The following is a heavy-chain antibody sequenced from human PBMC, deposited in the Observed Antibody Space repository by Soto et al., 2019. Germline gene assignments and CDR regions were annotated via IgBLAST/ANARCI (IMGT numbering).Heavy chain of an antibody. Sequence: QVQLAQSGAEVKKPGASITVSCKASGYSFSTNGVSWVRQAPGQGLEWMGWISANTGDTLYAEKFEDRITWTADTPTTTAYMELRSLRPGDTATYFCATDKGDFTFGPWGQGTLITVSS. J-gene: IGHJ5*02. CDR2: ISANTGDT. CDR3: ATDKGDFTFGP. D-gene: IGHD3-3*01. CDR1: GYSFSTNG. V-gene: IGHV1-18*04.